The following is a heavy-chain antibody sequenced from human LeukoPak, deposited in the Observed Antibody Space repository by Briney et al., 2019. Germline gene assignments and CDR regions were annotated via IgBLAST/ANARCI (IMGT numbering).Heavy chain of an antibody. V-gene: IGHV4-59*12. Sequence: SETLSLTCTVSGGSISSYYRSWIRQPPGKGLEWIGEIYHSGSTNYNPSLKSRVTISVDKSKNQFSLKLSSVTAADTAVYYCATAGYCSGGSCYFNAFDIWGQGTMVTVSS. J-gene: IGHJ3*02. CDR2: IYHSGST. CDR3: ATAGYCSGGSCYFNAFDI. D-gene: IGHD2-15*01. CDR1: GGSISSYY.